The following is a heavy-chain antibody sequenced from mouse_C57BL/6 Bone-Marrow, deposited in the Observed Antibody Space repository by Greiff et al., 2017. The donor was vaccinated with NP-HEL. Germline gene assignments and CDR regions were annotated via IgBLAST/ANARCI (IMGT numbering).Heavy chain of an antibody. CDR1: GFTFSDYG. D-gene: IGHD1-1*01. Sequence: EVQGVESGGGLVKPGGSLKLSCAASGFTFSDYGMHWVRQAPEKGLEWVAYISSGSSTIYYADTVKGRFTIARDNAKNTLFLQMTSLRSEDTAMYYCARISYYYGSGYFDVWGTGTTVTVSS. CDR3: ARISYYYGSGYFDV. CDR2: ISSGSSTI. V-gene: IGHV5-17*01. J-gene: IGHJ1*03.